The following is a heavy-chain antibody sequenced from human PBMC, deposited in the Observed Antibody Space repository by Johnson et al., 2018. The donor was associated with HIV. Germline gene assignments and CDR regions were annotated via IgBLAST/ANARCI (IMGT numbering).Heavy chain of an antibody. D-gene: IGHD1-26*01. CDR2: IYSGGST. Sequence: VQLVESGGGLVKPGGSLRLSCAASGFTFSDYYMNWVRQAPGKGLERVSVIYSGGSTYYADSVKGRFTISRDNSKNTLYLQMTSLRAEDTAVYYCAKDGGSYGGAFDIWGQGTMVTVSS. V-gene: IGHV3-66*02. J-gene: IGHJ3*02. CDR1: GFTFSDYY. CDR3: AKDGGSYGGAFDI.